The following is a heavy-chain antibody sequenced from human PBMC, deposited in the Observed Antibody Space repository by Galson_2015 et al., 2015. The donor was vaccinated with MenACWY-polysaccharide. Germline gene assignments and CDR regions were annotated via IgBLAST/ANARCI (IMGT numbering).Heavy chain of an antibody. CDR3: ARDHGYSGYDSPPFDY. Sequence: SLRLSCAASGLTFSSYWMHWVRQAPGKGLVWVSRINSDGSSTSYADSVKGRFTISRDNAKNTLYLQMNSLRAEDTAVYYCARDHGYSGYDSPPFDYWGQGTLVTVSS. CDR2: INSDGSST. D-gene: IGHD5-12*01. J-gene: IGHJ4*02. CDR1: GLTFSSYW. V-gene: IGHV3-74*01.